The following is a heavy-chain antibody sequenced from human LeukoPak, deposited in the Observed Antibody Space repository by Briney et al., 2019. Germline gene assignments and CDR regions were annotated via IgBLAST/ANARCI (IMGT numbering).Heavy chain of an antibody. CDR3: ARVRLRSTYYYYGMDV. J-gene: IGHJ6*02. D-gene: IGHD4-17*01. CDR2: INHSGST. CDR1: VGSFSGYY. V-gene: IGHV4-34*01. Sequence: PSETRSLTCAVYVGSFSGYYWSWIRQPPGKGLEWIGEINHSGSTNYNPSLKSRVTISVDTSKNQFSLKLSSVTAADTAVYYCARVRLRSTYYYYGMDVWGQGTTVTVSS.